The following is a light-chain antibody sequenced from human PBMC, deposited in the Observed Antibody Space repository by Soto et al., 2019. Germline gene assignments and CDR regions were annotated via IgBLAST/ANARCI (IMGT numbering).Light chain of an antibody. Sequence: EVVFTQSPSALSFSRGERATLSCRASERIYSAYLGWYQQKPGQAPRLLIYGTSSRATGIPDRFSGSGSGTDFTLTISRLEPEDFAVYYCQQYGNSPITSGQGALLEI. CDR1: ERIYSAY. J-gene: IGKJ5*01. V-gene: IGKV3-20*01. CDR2: GTS. CDR3: QQYGNSPIT.